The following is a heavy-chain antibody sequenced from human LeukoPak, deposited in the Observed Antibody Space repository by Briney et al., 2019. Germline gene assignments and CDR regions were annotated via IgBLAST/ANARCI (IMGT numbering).Heavy chain of an antibody. CDR1: GGSISSGSYY. CDR2: IYTSGST. CDR3: ASVRVEMATSYYYYYYMDV. D-gene: IGHD5-24*01. Sequence: PSQTLSLTCTVSGGSISSGSYYWSWIRQPAGKGLEWIGRIYTSGSTNYNPSLKSRVPISVDTSKNQFSLKLSSVTAADTAVYYCASVRVEMATSYYYYYYMDVWGKGTTVTVSS. J-gene: IGHJ6*03. V-gene: IGHV4-61*02.